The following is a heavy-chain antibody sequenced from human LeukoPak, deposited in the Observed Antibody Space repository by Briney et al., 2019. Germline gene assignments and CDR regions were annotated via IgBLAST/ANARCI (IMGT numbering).Heavy chain of an antibody. CDR2: IYYSGST. V-gene: IGHV4-39*07. D-gene: IGHD6-19*01. Sequence: PSETLSLTCTVSGGSISSSSYYWGWIRQPPGKGLEWIGSIYYSGSTYYNPSLKSRVTISVDTSKNQFSLKLSSVTAADTAVYYCARIGSPVASEFYYYGMDVWGQGTTVTVSS. CDR3: ARIGSPVASEFYYYGMDV. CDR1: GGSISSSSYY. J-gene: IGHJ6*02.